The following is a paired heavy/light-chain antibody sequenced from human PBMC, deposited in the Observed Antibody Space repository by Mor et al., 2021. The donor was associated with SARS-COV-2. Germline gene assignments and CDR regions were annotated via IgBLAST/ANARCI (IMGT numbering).Light chain of an antibody. J-gene: IGKJ2*01. V-gene: IGKV1-9*01. CDR2: AAS. Sequence: DIQLTQSPSFLSASVGDRVTITCRASQGISSYLAWYQQKPGKAPKLLIYAASTLQSGVPSRFSGSGSGTEFTLTISSLQPEDFATYYCQQLNSYPRAFGQGTKLEIK. CDR1: QGISSY. CDR3: QQLNSYPRA.
Heavy chain of an antibody. CDR3: TSQYCTNGVCYGVAEQAFDYFDY. Sequence: EVQLVESGGGLVQPGRSLRLSCTASGFTFGDYAMSWFRQAPGKGLEWVGFIRSKAYGGTTEYAASVKGRFTISRDDSKSIAYLQMNSLKTEDTAVYYCTSQYCTNGVCYGVAEQAFDYFDYWGQGTLVTVSS. CDR2: IRSKAYGGTT. V-gene: IGHV3-49*03. CDR1: GFTFGDYA. D-gene: IGHD2-8*01. J-gene: IGHJ4*02.